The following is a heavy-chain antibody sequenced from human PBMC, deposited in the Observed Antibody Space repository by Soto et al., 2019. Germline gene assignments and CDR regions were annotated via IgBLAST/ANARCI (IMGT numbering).Heavy chain of an antibody. CDR2: TTGSGRST. Sequence: PGGSLRLSCAASGFTFSTYGMNWVRQAPGKGLEWVSATTGSGRSTYYADSVKGRFTISRDNSKNTLFLQMNSLRAEDTALYYCAKRARGDSGPFDIWGQGTMVTGSS. V-gene: IGHV3-23*01. J-gene: IGHJ3*02. CDR3: AKRARGDSGPFDI. CDR1: GFTFSTYG. D-gene: IGHD4-17*01.